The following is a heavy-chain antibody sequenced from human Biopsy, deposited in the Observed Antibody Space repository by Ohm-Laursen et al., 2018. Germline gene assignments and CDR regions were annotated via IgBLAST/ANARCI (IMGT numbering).Heavy chain of an antibody. J-gene: IGHJ2*01. Sequence: SETLSLTCTVSGFTISSYYWSWIRQPPGKGLEWIGYIYYTGSTNYNPSLKSRVTISVDTSMNHLSQRHTSVTAADTAVYYCARHAPSYSGSYWRYFDLWGRGTLVTVSS. CDR1: GFTISSYY. D-gene: IGHD1-26*01. V-gene: IGHV4-59*08. CDR3: ARHAPSYSGSYWRYFDL. CDR2: IYYTGST.